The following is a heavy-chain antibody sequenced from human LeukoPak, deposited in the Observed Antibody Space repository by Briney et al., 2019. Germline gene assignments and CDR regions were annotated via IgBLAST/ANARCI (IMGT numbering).Heavy chain of an antibody. Sequence: GRSLRLSCAASGFTFSSYGMHWVRQAPGKGLERVAVIWYDGSNKYYADSVKGRFTISRDNSKNTLYLQMNSLRAEDTAVYYCARDTGRGVALYGMDVWGKGTTVTVSS. D-gene: IGHD3-10*01. CDR1: GFTFSSYG. CDR3: ARDTGRGVALYGMDV. CDR2: IWYDGSNK. J-gene: IGHJ6*04. V-gene: IGHV3-33*01.